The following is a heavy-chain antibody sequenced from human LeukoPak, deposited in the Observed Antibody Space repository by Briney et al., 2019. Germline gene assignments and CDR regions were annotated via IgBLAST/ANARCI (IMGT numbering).Heavy chain of an antibody. D-gene: IGHD6-19*01. J-gene: IGHJ3*02. V-gene: IGHV3-30-3*01. Sequence: GGSLRLSCAASGFTFSSYAMHWDRQAPGKGLEWVAVISYDGSNKYYADSVEGRFTISRDNSKNTLYLQMNSLRAEDTAVYYCARESSGWYVFNDAFDIWGQGTMVTVSS. CDR3: ARESSGWYVFNDAFDI. CDR2: ISYDGSNK. CDR1: GFTFSSYA.